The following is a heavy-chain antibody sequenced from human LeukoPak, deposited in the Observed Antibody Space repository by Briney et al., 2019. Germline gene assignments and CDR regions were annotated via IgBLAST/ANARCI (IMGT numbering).Heavy chain of an antibody. Sequence: PGGSLRLSCAASGFTVSSNYMSWVRQAPGKGLEWVSSISSSSSYIYYADSVKGRFTISRDNAKNSLYLQMNSLRAEDTAVYYCATYGSGSRRGVDYWGQGTLVTVSS. CDR1: GFTVSSNY. CDR2: ISSSSSYI. V-gene: IGHV3-21*01. J-gene: IGHJ4*02. D-gene: IGHD3-10*01. CDR3: ATYGSGSRRGVDY.